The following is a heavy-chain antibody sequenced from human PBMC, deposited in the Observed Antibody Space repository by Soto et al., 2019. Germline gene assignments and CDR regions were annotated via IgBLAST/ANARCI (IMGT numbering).Heavy chain of an antibody. J-gene: IGHJ6*02. CDR2: IYPGDSDT. CDR1: GYSFANYW. V-gene: IGHV5-51*01. CDR3: ARNRLRQYYYGMDV. D-gene: IGHD3-10*01. Sequence: GESLEISCQGSGYSFANYWIAWVRQMPGKGLEWVGVIYPGDSDTRYSPSFRGQVTISADKSISHVYLQWSSLKASDTAMYYCARNRLRQYYYGMDVWGEGTTVTVS.